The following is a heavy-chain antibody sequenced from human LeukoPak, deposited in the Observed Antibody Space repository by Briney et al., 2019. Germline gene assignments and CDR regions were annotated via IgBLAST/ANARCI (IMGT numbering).Heavy chain of an antibody. CDR1: GGSFSGYY. D-gene: IGHD3-9*01. Sequence: SETLSLTCAVYGGSFSGYYWSWIRQPPGKGLEWIGEINHSGSTNYNPSLKSRVTISVDTSKNQFSLKLSSVTAADTAVYYCARVLRYFDWLRNNWFDPWGQGTLVTVSP. J-gene: IGHJ5*02. CDR2: INHSGST. V-gene: IGHV4-34*01. CDR3: ARVLRYFDWLRNNWFDP.